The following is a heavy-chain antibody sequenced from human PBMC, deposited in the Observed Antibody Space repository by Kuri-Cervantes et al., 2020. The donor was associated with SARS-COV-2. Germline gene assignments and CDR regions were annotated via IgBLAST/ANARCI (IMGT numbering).Heavy chain of an antibody. D-gene: IGHD3-3*01. CDR3: ARERSYYDFWSGYSDNWFDP. CDR2: ISYDGSNK. CDR1: GFTFSSYA. Sequence: GESLKISWAASGFTFSSYAMHWVRQAPGKGLEWVAVISYDGSNKYYADSVKGRFTISRDNSKNTLYLQMNSLRAEDTAVYYCARERSYYDFWSGYSDNWFDPWGQGTLVTVSS. V-gene: IGHV3-30-3*01. J-gene: IGHJ5*02.